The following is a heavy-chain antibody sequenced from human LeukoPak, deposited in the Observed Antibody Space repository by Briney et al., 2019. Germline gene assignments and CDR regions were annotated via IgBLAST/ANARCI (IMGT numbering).Heavy chain of an antibody. Sequence: GGSLRLSSAASGFTFSSYSMNWVRQAPGKGLEWVSSISSSSSYIYYADSVKGRFTISRDNAKNSLYLQMNSLRAEDTAVYYCARSYYDSSGYFIPGNFDYWGQGTLVTVSS. J-gene: IGHJ4*02. CDR3: ARSYYDSSGYFIPGNFDY. V-gene: IGHV3-21*01. D-gene: IGHD3-22*01. CDR2: ISSSSSYI. CDR1: GFTFSSYS.